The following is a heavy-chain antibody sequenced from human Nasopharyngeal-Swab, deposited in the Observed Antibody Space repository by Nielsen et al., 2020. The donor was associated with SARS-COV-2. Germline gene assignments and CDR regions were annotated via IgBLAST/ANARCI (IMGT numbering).Heavy chain of an antibody. CDR3: ARDGLDYDFWSAYFMDA. D-gene: IGHD3-3*01. V-gene: IGHV3-21*01. Sequence: VRQAPGKGLEWVSSISSSSSYIYYADSVKGRFTISRDNAKNSLYLQMNSLRAEDTAVYYCARDGLDYDFWSAYFMDAWARGPRSPSP. CDR2: ISSSSSYI. J-gene: IGHJ6*02.